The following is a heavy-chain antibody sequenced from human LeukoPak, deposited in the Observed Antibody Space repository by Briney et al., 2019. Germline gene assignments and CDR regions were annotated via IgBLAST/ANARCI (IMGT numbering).Heavy chain of an antibody. CDR1: GESFSDYY. V-gene: IGHV4-34*01. CDR3: AKPGQLGSLHYGLDV. Sequence: SETLSLTCAVYGESFSDYYWTWIRQSPGKGLEWIGEINHSGTTNYNPSLKSRVTISVDTSKKQFSLKVSSVIGADTAVYYCAKPGQLGSLHYGLDVWGQGTTVIVSS. J-gene: IGHJ6*02. CDR2: INHSGTT. D-gene: IGHD7-27*01.